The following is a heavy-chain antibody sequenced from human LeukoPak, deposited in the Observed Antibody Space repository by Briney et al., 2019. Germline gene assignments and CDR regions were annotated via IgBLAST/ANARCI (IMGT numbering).Heavy chain of an antibody. D-gene: IGHD3-10*01. CDR1: GYTFTGYY. J-gene: IGHJ4*02. CDR2: INPNSGGT. Sequence: ASVKVSCKASGYTFTGYYMHWVRQAPGQGLEWMGWINPNSGGTNYAQKLQGRVTMTTDTSTSTAYMELRSLRSDDTAVYYCARVLVYYYGSGSYFDYWGQGTLVTVSS. CDR3: ARVLVYYYGSGSYFDY. V-gene: IGHV1-2*02.